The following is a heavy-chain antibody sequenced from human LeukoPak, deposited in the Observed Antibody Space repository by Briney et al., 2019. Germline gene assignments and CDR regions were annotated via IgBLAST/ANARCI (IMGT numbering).Heavy chain of an antibody. CDR2: IYYSGST. D-gene: IGHD6-13*01. V-gene: IGHV4-59*08. CDR1: GGSISSYY. CDR3: ARTTSSSWEYYFDY. Sequence: PSETLSLTCTVPGGSISSYYWSWIRQPPGKGLEWIGYIYYSGSTNYNPSLKSRVTISVDTSKNQFSLKLSSVTAADTAVYYCARTTSSSWEYYFDYWGQGTLVTVSS. J-gene: IGHJ4*02.